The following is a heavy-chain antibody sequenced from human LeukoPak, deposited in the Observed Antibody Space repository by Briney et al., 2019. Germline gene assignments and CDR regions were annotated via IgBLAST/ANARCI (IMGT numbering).Heavy chain of an antibody. CDR1: GGSISSYY. CDR3: ARVGSSGWSDRVDP. J-gene: IGHJ5*02. CDR2: IYTSGST. V-gene: IGHV4-4*07. D-gene: IGHD6-19*01. Sequence: SETLSLTCTVSGGSISSYYWSWIRQPAGKGLEWIGRIYTSGSTNYNPSLKSRVTISVDTSKNQFSLKLSSVTAADTAVYYCARVGSSGWSDRVDPWGQGTLVTVSS.